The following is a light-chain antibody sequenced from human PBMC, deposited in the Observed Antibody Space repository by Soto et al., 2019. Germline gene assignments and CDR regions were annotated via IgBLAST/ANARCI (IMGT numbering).Light chain of an antibody. CDR3: KQSYRAPLT. CDR1: QSISNY. V-gene: IGKV1-39*01. J-gene: IGKJ4*01. Sequence: DIQMTQSPSSLSASVGDRVTITCRASQSISNYLNWYQQKPGKAPKFLIYAASNLQSGVQSRFSGSGSGTDFTLTISSLQPEDFATYYCKQSYRAPLTFGGGTKVEIK. CDR2: AAS.